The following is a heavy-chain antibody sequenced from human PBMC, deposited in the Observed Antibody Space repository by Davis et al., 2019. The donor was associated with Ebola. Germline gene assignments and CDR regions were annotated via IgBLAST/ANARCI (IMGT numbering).Heavy chain of an antibody. D-gene: IGHD1-14*01. CDR3: ARLIRFPGIGTDV. Sequence: GESLKISCAASGFTFSSHWMHWVRQTQGKGLVWVSRINTDGGSTSYADSVKGRFTVSRDNAKNTLFLQMNSLRAEDTAVYYCARLIRFPGIGTDVWGQGTTVIVSS. CDR2: INTDGGST. CDR1: GFTFSSHW. J-gene: IGHJ6*02. V-gene: IGHV3-74*01.